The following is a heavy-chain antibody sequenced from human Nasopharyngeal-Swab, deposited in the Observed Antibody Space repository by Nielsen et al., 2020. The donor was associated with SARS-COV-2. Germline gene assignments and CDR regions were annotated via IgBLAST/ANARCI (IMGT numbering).Heavy chain of an antibody. Sequence: ASVKVSCRASGYTFTGYYMHWVRQAPGQGLEWMGWINPNSGGTNYAQKFQGRVTMTRNTSISTAYMELSSLRSEDTAVYYCAAQPLVVAATGGFDPWGQGTLVTVSS. CDR2: INPNSGGT. CDR3: AAQPLVVAATGGFDP. CDR1: GYTFTGYY. D-gene: IGHD2-15*01. J-gene: IGHJ5*02. V-gene: IGHV1-2*02.